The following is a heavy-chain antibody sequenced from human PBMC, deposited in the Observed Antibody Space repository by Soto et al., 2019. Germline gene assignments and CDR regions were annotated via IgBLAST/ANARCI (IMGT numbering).Heavy chain of an antibody. J-gene: IGHJ5*02. V-gene: IGHV3-11*01. D-gene: IGHD3-16*01. CDR3: ARDLSRNFGTRPVRGGWFDP. Sequence: GGSLRLSCAASGFTFSDYYMSWIRQAPGKGLEWVSYISSSGSTIYYADSVKGRFTISRDNAKNSLYLQMNSLRAEDTAVYYCARDLSRNFGTRPVRGGWFDPWGQGTLVTVSS. CDR1: GFTFSDYY. CDR2: ISSSGSTI.